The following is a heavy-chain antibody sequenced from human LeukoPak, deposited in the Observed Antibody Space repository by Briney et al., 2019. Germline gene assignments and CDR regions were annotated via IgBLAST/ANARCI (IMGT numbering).Heavy chain of an antibody. Sequence: PGGSLRLSCGVSGFTFSNYAMRWVRQAPGKGVEWVSGISGSGGSTYYTDSMKGRFTISRDNSKNTLYLQMNSLRADDPAVYFCARAGQQLVPYYFIYWGQGILVTVSS. CDR3: ARAGQQLVPYYFIY. J-gene: IGHJ4*02. D-gene: IGHD6-13*01. CDR1: GFTFSNYA. CDR2: ISGSGGST. V-gene: IGHV3-23*01.